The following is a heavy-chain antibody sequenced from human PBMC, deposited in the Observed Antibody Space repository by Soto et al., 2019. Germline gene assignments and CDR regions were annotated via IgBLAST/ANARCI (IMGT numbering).Heavy chain of an antibody. J-gene: IGHJ4*02. CDR2: INHSGST. Sequence: SATLSLTCAVYGGSFSGYYWSWSRQPPGKGLEWIGEINHSGSTNSNPSPKSRVTISVDTSKNQFSLKLSSVTAADTAVYYCARGRSSGYYFNSWGQGTLVTVSS. CDR3: ARGRSSGYYFNS. CDR1: GGSFSGYY. V-gene: IGHV4-34*01. D-gene: IGHD3-10*01.